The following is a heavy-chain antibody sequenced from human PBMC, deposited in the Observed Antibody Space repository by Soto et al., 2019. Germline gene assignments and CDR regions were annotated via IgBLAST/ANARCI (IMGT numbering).Heavy chain of an antibody. CDR2: ISYDGSNK. CDR1: GFTFSSYA. V-gene: IGHV3-30-3*01. Sequence: QVQLVESGGGVVQPGRSLRLSCAASGFTFSSYAMHWVRQAPGKGLEWVAVISYDGSNKYYADSVKGRFTISRDNSKNTLYLQMNSLRAEDTAVYYCANSRGFDFPLDYWGQGTLVTVSS. CDR3: ANSRGFDFPLDY. J-gene: IGHJ4*02. D-gene: IGHD6-19*01.